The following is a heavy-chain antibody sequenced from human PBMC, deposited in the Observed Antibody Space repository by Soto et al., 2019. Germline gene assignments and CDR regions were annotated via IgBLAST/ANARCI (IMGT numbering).Heavy chain of an antibody. D-gene: IGHD3-16*02. J-gene: IGHJ4*02. V-gene: IGHV3-9*01. Sequence: GGSLRLSCAASGFTFDDYAMHWVRQAPGKGLEWVSGISWNSGSIGYADSVKGRFTISRDNAKNSLYLQMNSLRAEDTALYYCAKGGHYDYIWGRYPASPVYLDYWGQGTLVTVS. CDR2: ISWNSGSI. CDR1: GFTFDDYA. CDR3: AKGGHYDYIWGRYPASPVYLDY.